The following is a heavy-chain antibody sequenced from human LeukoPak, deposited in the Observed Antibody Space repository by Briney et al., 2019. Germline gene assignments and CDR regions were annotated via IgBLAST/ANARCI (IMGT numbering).Heavy chain of an antibody. CDR1: GGSISSYY. Sequence: SETLSLTCTDSGGSISSYYWSWIRQPAGKGLEWIGRIYTSGSTNYNPSLKSRVTMSVDTSKNQFSLKLSSVTAADTAVYYCARDRPGYGDYGQYYYYGMDVWGQGTTVTVSS. J-gene: IGHJ6*02. D-gene: IGHD4-17*01. CDR3: ARDRPGYGDYGQYYYYGMDV. CDR2: IYTSGST. V-gene: IGHV4-4*07.